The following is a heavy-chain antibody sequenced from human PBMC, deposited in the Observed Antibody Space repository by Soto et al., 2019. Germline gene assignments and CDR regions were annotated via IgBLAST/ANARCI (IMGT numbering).Heavy chain of an antibody. CDR3: ARSSPSVFFGDYTEDWYFDL. CDR1: GFTFSSYG. Sequence: QVQLVESGGGVVQPGRSLRLSCAASGFTFSSYGMHWVRQAPGKGLEWVAVIWYDGSNKYYADSVKGRFTISRDNSKNTLYLQMNSLRAEDTAVYYCARSSPSVFFGDYTEDWYFDLWGRGTLVTVSS. CDR2: IWYDGSNK. V-gene: IGHV3-33*01. D-gene: IGHD4-17*01. J-gene: IGHJ2*01.